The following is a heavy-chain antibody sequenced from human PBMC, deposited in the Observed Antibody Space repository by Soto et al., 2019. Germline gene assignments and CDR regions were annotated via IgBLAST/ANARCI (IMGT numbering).Heavy chain of an antibody. CDR1: GYTFTGYY. CDR3: ARDLNYDFWSERDKYFDP. V-gene: IGHV1-2*04. CDR2: INPNSGGT. J-gene: IGHJ5*02. Sequence: QVQLVQSGAEVKKPGASVKVSCKASGYTFTGYYMHWVRQAPGQGLEWMGWINPNSGGTNYAQKFQGWVTMTRDTSISTAYMELSRLRSDDTAVYYCARDLNYDFWSERDKYFDPWGQGTLVTVSS. D-gene: IGHD3-3*01.